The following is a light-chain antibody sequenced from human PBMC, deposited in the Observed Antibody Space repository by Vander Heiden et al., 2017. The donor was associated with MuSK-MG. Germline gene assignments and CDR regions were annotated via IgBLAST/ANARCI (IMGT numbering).Light chain of an antibody. J-gene: IGLJ3*02. V-gene: IGLV1-51*01. Sequence: QSVLTQSPSVSGAPGQTVTVSCSGSSSNIGTNYVSGYQHLPGTAPNLLIYDNNKRFSGIPDRFSGSKSGTSATLGITGLQTGDEGDYYCATWDSSLTVVVFGGGTKLTVL. CDR3: ATWDSSLTVVV. CDR1: SSNIGTNY. CDR2: DNN.